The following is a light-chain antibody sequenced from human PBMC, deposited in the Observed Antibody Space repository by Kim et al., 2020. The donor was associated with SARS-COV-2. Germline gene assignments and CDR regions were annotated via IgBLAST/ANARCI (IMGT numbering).Light chain of an antibody. CDR2: DAS. CDR3: QQYNSYSTT. CDR1: QSISSW. J-gene: IGKJ2*01. Sequence: DIQMTQSPSTLSASVGDRVTITCRASQSISSWLAWYQQKPGKAPKLLIYDASSLESGVPSRFSGSGSGTEFTLTISSLQHDDFATYYCQQYNSYSTTFGQGTKLEI. V-gene: IGKV1-5*01.